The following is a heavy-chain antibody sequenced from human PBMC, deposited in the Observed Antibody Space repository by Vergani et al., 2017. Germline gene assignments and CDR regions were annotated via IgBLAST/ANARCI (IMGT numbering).Heavy chain of an antibody. CDR3: ATHPLGYYDSGGYYSHYFDY. J-gene: IGHJ4*02. V-gene: IGHV4-34*01. CDR2: INHSGST. CDR1: GGSFSGYY. Sequence: QVQLQQWGAGLLKPSETLSLTCAVYGGSFSGYYWSWIRQPPGKGLEWIGEINHSGSTYYNPSLKSRVTISVDTSKNQFSLKLSSVTAADTAVYYCATHPLGYYDSGGYYSHYFDYWGQGTLVTVSS. D-gene: IGHD3-22*01.